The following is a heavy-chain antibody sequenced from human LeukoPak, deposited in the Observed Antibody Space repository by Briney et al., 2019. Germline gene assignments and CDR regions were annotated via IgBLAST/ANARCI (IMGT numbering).Heavy chain of an antibody. CDR3: ARVSSAGIWDY. V-gene: IGHV4-4*07. J-gene: IGHJ4*02. Sequence: SETLSLTCTVSGSSFSGYYWSWIRQPAGKGLEWIGRIYTSGSTSYNPSLKSRVTMSVDTSKNQFSLKLSSVTAADTAVYYCARVSSAGIWDYWGQGTLVTVSS. D-gene: IGHD6-19*01. CDR2: IYTSGST. CDR1: GSSFSGYY.